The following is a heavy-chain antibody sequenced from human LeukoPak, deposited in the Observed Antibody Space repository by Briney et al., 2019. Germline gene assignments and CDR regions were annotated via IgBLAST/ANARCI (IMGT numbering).Heavy chain of an antibody. CDR1: GFTFSSYE. Sequence: GGSLRLSCAASGFTFSSYEMNWVRQAPGKGLEWVSYISSSGSTIYYADSVKGRFTISRDNAKNSLYLQVNSLRAEDTAVYYCARSASWELLPYFDYWGQGTLVTVSS. CDR2: ISSSGSTI. CDR3: ARSASWELLPYFDY. V-gene: IGHV3-48*03. J-gene: IGHJ4*02. D-gene: IGHD1-26*01.